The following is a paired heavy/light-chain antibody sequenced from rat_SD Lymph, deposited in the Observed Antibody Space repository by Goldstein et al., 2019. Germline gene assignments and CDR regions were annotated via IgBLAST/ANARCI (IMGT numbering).Light chain of an antibody. J-gene: IGKJ1*01. CDR2: GAT. CDR1: QDIGNY. Sequence: DIQMTQSPSSMSASLGDRVTITCRASQDIGNYLSWFQQKPGKSPRRMIYGATNLAAGVPSRFSGSRSGSDYSLTISSLESEDMAIYYCLQSIQYPRTFGGGTKLELK. CDR3: LQSIQYPRT. V-gene: IGKV14S15*01.
Heavy chain of an antibody. V-gene: IGHV5S13*01. D-gene: IGHD3-1*01. CDR1: GFTYSNYV. Sequence: EVQLVESGGGLVQPGRSLKLSCAASGFTYSNYVMAWVRQAPTKGLEWVASISTGGGNTYYRDSVKGRFTISRDNAKNTLYLQIDSLRSEDTATYYCAINTLDYWGQGVMVTVSS. J-gene: IGHJ2*01. CDR2: ISTGGGNT. CDR3: AINTLDY.